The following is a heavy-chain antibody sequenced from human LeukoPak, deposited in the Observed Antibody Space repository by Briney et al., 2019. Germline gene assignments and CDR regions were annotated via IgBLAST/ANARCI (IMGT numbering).Heavy chain of an antibody. D-gene: IGHD3-22*01. CDR2: ISYDGSNK. CDR1: GFTFSSYA. Sequence: GRSLRLSCAASGFTFSSYAMHWVRQAPGKGLEWVAVISYDGSNKYYADSVKGRFTISRDNSKNTLHLQMNSLRAEDTAVYYCARVRYYDSSGYSDYYYYYGMDVWGQGTTVTVSS. V-gene: IGHV3-30-3*01. CDR3: ARVRYYDSSGYSDYYYYYGMDV. J-gene: IGHJ6*02.